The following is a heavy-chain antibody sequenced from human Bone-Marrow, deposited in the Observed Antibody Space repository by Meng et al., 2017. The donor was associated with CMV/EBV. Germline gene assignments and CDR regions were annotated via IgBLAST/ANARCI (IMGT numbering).Heavy chain of an antibody. J-gene: IGHJ4*02. V-gene: IGHV3-21*04. Sequence: GESLKISCAASGFTLSYYSMNWIRQAPGKGLEWVSSISGGSTYIYYVDSVKGRFTISRDNAKNSLHLRMNSLRAEDTAVYYCTRHLSWGQGTPVTVSS. CDR2: ISGGSTYI. CDR1: GFTLSYYS. CDR3: TRHLS.